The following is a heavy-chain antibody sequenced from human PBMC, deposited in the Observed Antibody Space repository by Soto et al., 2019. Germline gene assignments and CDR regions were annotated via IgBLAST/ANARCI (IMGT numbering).Heavy chain of an antibody. CDR2: INPYNGHT. Sequence: QVQLVQSGAEVKKPGASVEVSCKASGYTFSSYGINWVRQAPGQGLEWMGWINPYNGHTNHAQKFQDRVTMTTDTPTTTAYMELRGLRSDGTAVYYCARARRLVLTGYWEFDYWGQGTLVTVSS. V-gene: IGHV1-18*04. CDR3: ARARRLVLTGYWEFDY. D-gene: IGHD3-9*01. CDR1: GYTFSSYG. J-gene: IGHJ4*02.